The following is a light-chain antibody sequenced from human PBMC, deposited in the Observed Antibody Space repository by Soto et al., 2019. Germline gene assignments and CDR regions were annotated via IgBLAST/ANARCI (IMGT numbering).Light chain of an antibody. CDR3: SSYTSSGV. Sequence: QSALTQPASVSGSPGQSITISCTGTTSDIGGHNYVSWYQHHPGKAPKLMIYEVSNRLSGVSNRFSGSKTGNTASLTISGLQAEDEAYYYCSSYTSSGVFGGGTKLTVL. CDR2: EVS. V-gene: IGLV2-14*01. J-gene: IGLJ3*02. CDR1: TSDIGGHNY.